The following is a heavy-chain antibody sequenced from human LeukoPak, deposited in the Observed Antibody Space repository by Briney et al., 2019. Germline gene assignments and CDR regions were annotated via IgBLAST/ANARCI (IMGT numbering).Heavy chain of an antibody. CDR3: AKDSELAALGY. CDR1: GFTFDDYA. V-gene: IGHV3-9*01. Sequence: PGRSLRLSCAASGFTFDDYAMHWVRQAPGKGLEWVSGISWNSGSIGYADSVKGRFTISRDNAKNSLYLQMNSLRAEDTASYYCAKDSELAALGYWGQGTLVTVSS. CDR2: ISWNSGSI. D-gene: IGHD6-6*01. J-gene: IGHJ4*02.